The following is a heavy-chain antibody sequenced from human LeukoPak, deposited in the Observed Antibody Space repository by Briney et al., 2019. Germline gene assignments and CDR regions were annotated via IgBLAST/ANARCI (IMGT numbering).Heavy chain of an antibody. CDR3: ARERSYYYDSSGYPKPEYFQH. J-gene: IGHJ1*01. CDR2: IYHSGST. CDR1: GYSISSGYY. Sequence: PSETLSLTCTVSGYSISSGYYWGWIRQHPGKGLEWIGSIYHSGSTYYNPSLKSRVTISVDTSENQFSLKLSSVTAADTAVYYCARERSYYYDSSGYPKPEYFQHWGQGTLVTVSS. V-gene: IGHV4-38-2*02. D-gene: IGHD3-22*01.